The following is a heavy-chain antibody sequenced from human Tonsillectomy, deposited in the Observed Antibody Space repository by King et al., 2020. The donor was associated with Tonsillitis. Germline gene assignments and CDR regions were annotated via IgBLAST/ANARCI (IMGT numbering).Heavy chain of an antibody. V-gene: IGHV3-11*05. D-gene: IGHD2-15*01. CDR2: ISSSSIYT. Sequence: VQLVESGGNLVKPGGSLRLSCAASGFTFSDYYMSWARQAPGKGLEWVSYISSSSIYTNYADSVNGRFTISRDNAKNSLYLQMKSLRPEDTAVYYCARVLCGGSCSNFDYWGRGTLVTVSS. CDR1: GFTFSDYY. J-gene: IGHJ4*02. CDR3: ARVLCGGSCSNFDY.